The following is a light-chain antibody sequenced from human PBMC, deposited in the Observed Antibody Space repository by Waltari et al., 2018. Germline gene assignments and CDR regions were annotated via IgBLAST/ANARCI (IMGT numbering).Light chain of an antibody. J-gene: IGLJ3*02. CDR3: CSFTSRSTWV. V-gene: IGLV2-14*01. CDR2: DVS. CDR1: SSDGGGYNF. Sequence: QSALTQPASVSGSPGLSITISCTGTSSDGGGYNFVPWYQQHPGKVPKLLIFDVSNRPSGVSNRFSGSKSGNTASLTISGLQAEDESDYYCCSFTSRSTWVFGGGTKLTVL.